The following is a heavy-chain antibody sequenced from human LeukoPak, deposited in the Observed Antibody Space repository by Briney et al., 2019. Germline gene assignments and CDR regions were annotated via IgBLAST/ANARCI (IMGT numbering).Heavy chain of an antibody. V-gene: IGHV3-7*01. CDR2: IKQDGSEK. J-gene: IGHJ5*02. Sequence: GGSLRLSCAASGFTFSSYWMSWVRQAPGKGLEWVANIKQDGSEKYYVDSVKGRFTISRDNAKNSLYLQMNSLRAEDTAVYYCAKEVEPLWSGYTWFDPWGQGTLVTVSS. D-gene: IGHD3-3*01. CDR3: AKEVEPLWSGYTWFDP. CDR1: GFTFSSYW.